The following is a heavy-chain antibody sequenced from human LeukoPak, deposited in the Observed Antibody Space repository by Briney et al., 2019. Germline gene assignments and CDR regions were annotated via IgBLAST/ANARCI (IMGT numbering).Heavy chain of an antibody. CDR3: ARGLASGYPPIPFDY. Sequence: KPSETLSLTCAVFGGSFDGYYWSWIRQPPGKGLEWLGEITYDGSTNYNPSLKSRVTISVDTSKIQFSLNLSSVTAADTAIYYCARGLASGYPPIPFDYWGQGTQVTVSS. J-gene: IGHJ4*02. CDR1: GGSFDGYY. D-gene: IGHD3-3*01. V-gene: IGHV4-34*01. CDR2: ITYDGST.